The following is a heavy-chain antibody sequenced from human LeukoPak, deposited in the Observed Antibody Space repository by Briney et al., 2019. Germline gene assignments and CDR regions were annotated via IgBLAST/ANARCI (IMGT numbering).Heavy chain of an antibody. V-gene: IGHV3-23*01. Sequence: GGSLRLSCAASGFPFSSYAMTWVRQAPGKGLEWVSSVSGSGGSAKYVDSVKGRFTISRDNSKNTLYLQMNSLRAEDTAVYYCARDSGYYGMDVWGQGTTVTVSS. J-gene: IGHJ6*02. CDR3: ARDSGYYGMDV. D-gene: IGHD3-10*01. CDR2: VSGSGGSA. CDR1: GFPFSSYA.